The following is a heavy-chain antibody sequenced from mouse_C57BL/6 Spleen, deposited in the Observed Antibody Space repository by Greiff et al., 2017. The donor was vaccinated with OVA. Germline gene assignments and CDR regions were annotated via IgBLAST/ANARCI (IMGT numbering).Heavy chain of an antibody. V-gene: IGHV5-17*01. CDR1: GFTFSDYG. D-gene: IGHD4-1*01. CDR2: ISSGSSTI. J-gene: IGHJ2*01. CDR3: ARDGLGRRVFDY. Sequence: EVKLMESGGGLVKPGGSLKLSCAASGFTFSDYGMHWVRQAPEKGLEWVAYISSGSSTIYYAATVKGRFTISRDNAKNTLFLQMTSLRSEDTAMYYCARDGLGRRVFDYWGQGTTLTVSS.